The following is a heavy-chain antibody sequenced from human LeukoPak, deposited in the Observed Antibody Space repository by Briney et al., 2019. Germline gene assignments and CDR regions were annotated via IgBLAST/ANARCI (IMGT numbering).Heavy chain of an antibody. Sequence: GGSLRLSCTTFGFAFSSYSMNWVRQAPGKGLEWVAVISYDGSNKYYADSVKGRFTISRDNSKNTLYLQMNSLRAEDTALYYCESTVTTERSFDCWGQGTLVTVSS. CDR2: ISYDGSNK. J-gene: IGHJ4*02. CDR3: ESTVTTERSFDC. CDR1: GFAFSSYS. D-gene: IGHD4-17*01. V-gene: IGHV3-30*19.